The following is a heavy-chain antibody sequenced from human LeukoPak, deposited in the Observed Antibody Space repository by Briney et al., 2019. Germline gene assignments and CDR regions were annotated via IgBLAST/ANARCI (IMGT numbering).Heavy chain of an antibody. Sequence: ASVKVSCKASRYTFTGYDINWVRQATGQGLEWMGWMNPNSGNTGYAQKFQGRVTMTRNTSISTAYMELSNLRSEDTAVYYCARGLQSSSWYTNYYYGMDVWGQGTTVTVSS. CDR2: MNPNSGNT. D-gene: IGHD6-13*01. V-gene: IGHV1-8*01. J-gene: IGHJ6*02. CDR3: ARGLQSSSWYTNYYYGMDV. CDR1: RYTFTGYD.